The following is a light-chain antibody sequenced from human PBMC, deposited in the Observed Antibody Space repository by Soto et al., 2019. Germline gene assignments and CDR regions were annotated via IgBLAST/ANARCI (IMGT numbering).Light chain of an antibody. CDR2: DAS. J-gene: IGKJ1*01. V-gene: IGKV1-13*02. CDR1: QGIGSA. CDR3: LQLNTYPWT. Sequence: AIQLTQSPSSMSASVGDRVTITCRASQGIGSALAWYQQKPGKAPKLLIYDASSLQSGVPSRFSGSGSGTEFTLTISSLQPEDVATYYCLQLNTYPWTFGQGTKVDI.